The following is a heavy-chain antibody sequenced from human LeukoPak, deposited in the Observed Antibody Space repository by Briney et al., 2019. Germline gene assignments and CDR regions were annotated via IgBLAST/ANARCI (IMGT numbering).Heavy chain of an antibody. CDR1: GGSISSSSYY. CDR2: IFYSGST. V-gene: IGHV4-39*01. D-gene: IGHD2-21*02. J-gene: IGHJ4*02. CDR3: AGLVVGTATIDY. Sequence: KPSETLSLTCTVSGGSISSSSYYWGWIRQPPGKGLEWIGNIFYSGSTYYNASLNSRVTISVDTSKNQFSLKLRSVTAADTAVYYCAGLVVGTATIDYWGQGTLVTVSS.